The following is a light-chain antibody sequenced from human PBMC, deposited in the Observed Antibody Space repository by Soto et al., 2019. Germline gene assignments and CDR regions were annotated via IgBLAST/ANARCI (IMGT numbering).Light chain of an antibody. CDR3: QHYNSPDT. CDR1: QSVSSIH. Sequence: EIVLTQSPGTLSLSPGERATLSCRASQSVSSIHLAWYQQKPGQAHRLLIYSASSRTTGIPDRFGSSGSGTYFPLTISILAHDDLAEYYCQHYNSPDTFGQGTKVDIK. V-gene: IGKV3-20*01. CDR2: SAS. J-gene: IGKJ2*01.